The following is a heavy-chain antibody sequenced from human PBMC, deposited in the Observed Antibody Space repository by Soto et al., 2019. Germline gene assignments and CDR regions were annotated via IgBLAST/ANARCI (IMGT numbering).Heavy chain of an antibody. V-gene: IGHV4-4*07. CDR1: GGSISSYY. CDR2: IYTSGST. Sequence: QVQLQESGPGLVKPSETLSLTCTVSGGSISSYYWSWIRQPAGKGLEWIGRIYTSGSTNYNPSLKSRVTMSVDTSKNQFSLKLSSVTAADTAVYYCARDIVVVPAANTLGYYFDYWGQGTLVTVSS. CDR3: ARDIVVVPAANTLGYYFDY. J-gene: IGHJ4*02. D-gene: IGHD2-2*01.